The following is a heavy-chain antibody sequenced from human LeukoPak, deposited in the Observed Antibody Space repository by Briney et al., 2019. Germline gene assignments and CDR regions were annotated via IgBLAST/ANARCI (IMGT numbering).Heavy chain of an antibody. CDR3: ARGSWQLAEEVY. V-gene: IGHV3-23*01. J-gene: IGHJ4*02. CDR1: GFIFSSHG. D-gene: IGHD6-6*01. CDR2: ISPSGDIT. Sequence: GGSLRLSCAASGFIFSSHGMNWVRQAPGKGLEWVSGISPSGDITYYADSVKGRFTISRDNSKNTVYLQMDSLRFEDTAVYYCARGSWQLAEEVYWGQGTLVTVSS.